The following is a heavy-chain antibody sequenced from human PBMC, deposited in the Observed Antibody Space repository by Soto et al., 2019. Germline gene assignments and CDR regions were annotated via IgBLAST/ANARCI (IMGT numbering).Heavy chain of an antibody. V-gene: IGHV3-9*01. CDR2: ISWNGGSI. J-gene: IGHJ4*02. CDR3: AKGGQLLTEGGGY. Sequence: EVQLVESGGGLVQPGRSLRLSCAASGFTFDDYAMHWVREAPGKGLEWGSGISWNGGSIGYADSVKGRFTISRDNAKNSLYLQMNRMRAEDTALHYCAKGGQLLTEGGGYWGQGTLVTVSS. CDR1: GFTFDDYA. D-gene: IGHD2-2*01.